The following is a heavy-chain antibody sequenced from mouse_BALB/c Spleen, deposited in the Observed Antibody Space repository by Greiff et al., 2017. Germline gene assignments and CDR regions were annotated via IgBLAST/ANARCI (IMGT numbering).Heavy chain of an antibody. CDR3: ARQLYDGDDPWYFDV. CDR1: GFTFSSYY. Sequence: EVKLVESGGGLVKLGGSLKLSCAASGFTFSSYYMSWVRQTPEKRLELVAAINSNGGSTYYPDTVKGRFTISRDNAKNTLYLQMSSLKSEETALYYCARQLYDGDDPWYFDVWGAGTTVTVSS. D-gene: IGHD2-3*01. V-gene: IGHV5-6-2*01. CDR2: INSNGGST. J-gene: IGHJ1*01.